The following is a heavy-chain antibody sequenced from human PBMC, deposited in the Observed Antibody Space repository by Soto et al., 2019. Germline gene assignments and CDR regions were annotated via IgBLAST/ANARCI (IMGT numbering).Heavy chain of an antibody. Sequence: SETLSLTCTVSGGAISSSSYYWGWIRQPPGKGLEWIGSIYYSGSTYYNPSLKSRVTISVDTSKNQFSLKLSSVTAADTAVYYCVGVREGSLDYWGQGTLVTVS. CDR2: IYYSGST. CDR1: GGAISSSSYY. J-gene: IGHJ4*02. D-gene: IGHD3-10*01. CDR3: VGVREGSLDY. V-gene: IGHV4-39*01.